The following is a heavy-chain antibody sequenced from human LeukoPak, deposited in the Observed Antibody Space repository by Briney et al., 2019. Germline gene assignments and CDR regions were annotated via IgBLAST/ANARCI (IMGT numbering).Heavy chain of an antibody. Sequence: SETLSLTCTVSGYSISSGYYWGWIRQPPGKGLEWIGSIYHSGSTYYNPSLKGRVTISVDTSKNQFSLKLSSVTAADTAVYYCAQGGNDYGDKNWFDPWGQGTLVTVSS. CDR1: GYSISSGYY. CDR2: IYHSGST. D-gene: IGHD4-17*01. CDR3: AQGGNDYGDKNWFDP. J-gene: IGHJ5*02. V-gene: IGHV4-38-2*02.